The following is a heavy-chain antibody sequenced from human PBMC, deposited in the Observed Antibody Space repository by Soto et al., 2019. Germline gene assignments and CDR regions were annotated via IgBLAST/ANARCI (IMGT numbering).Heavy chain of an antibody. V-gene: IGHV4-59*01. CDR2: ISYDGST. CDR3: ARCYCTRTTCYYFDS. CDR1: GGSCSGYD. D-gene: IGHD2-2*01. Sequence: SEILSLSCAVYGGSCSGYDWSWIRQPPGEGLEWIGYISYDGSTTYNPSLKNRVSMSLDTSKTQFSLKVNSVTAADTAVYYCARCYCTRTTCYYFDSWGQGTLVTVSS. J-gene: IGHJ5*01.